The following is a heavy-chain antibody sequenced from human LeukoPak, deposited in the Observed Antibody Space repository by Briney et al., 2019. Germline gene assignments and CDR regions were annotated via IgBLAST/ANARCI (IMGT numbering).Heavy chain of an antibody. D-gene: IGHD3-10*01. CDR3: AKDAWFGEITYYFDY. V-gene: IGHV3-30*18. CDR1: GFTFSSYG. Sequence: GSLRLSCAASGFTFSSYGMHWVRQAPGKGLEWVAVISYDGSNKYYADSVKGRFTISRDNSKNTLYLQMNSLRAEDTAVYYCAKDAWFGEITYYFDYWGQGTLVTVSS. J-gene: IGHJ4*02. CDR2: ISYDGSNK.